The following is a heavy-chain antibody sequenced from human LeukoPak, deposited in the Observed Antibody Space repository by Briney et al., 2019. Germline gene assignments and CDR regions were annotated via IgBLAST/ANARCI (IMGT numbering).Heavy chain of an antibody. CDR3: ARDFRGSRFSGSYSDY. V-gene: IGHV3-33*01. Sequence: GGSLRLSYAASGFFFSSYGMLWVRQAPGKGLEWVALIWYDGSNTYYADSVKGRFTISRDNSKKTLYLQMNSLRADDTAVYYCARDFRGSRFSGSYSDYWGQGTLVTVSS. CDR2: IWYDGSNT. D-gene: IGHD1-26*01. J-gene: IGHJ4*02. CDR1: GFFFSSYG.